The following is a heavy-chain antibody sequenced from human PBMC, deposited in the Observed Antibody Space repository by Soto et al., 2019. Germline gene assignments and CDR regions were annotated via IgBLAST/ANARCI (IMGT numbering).Heavy chain of an antibody. CDR2: IIPIFGTA. CDR3: ARGLGCSSTSCYNPTDIYYYGMDV. V-gene: IGHV1-69*01. J-gene: IGHJ6*02. Sequence: PGQGLEWMGGIIPIFGTANYAQKFQGRVTITADESTSTAYMELSSLRSEDTAVYYCARGLGCSSTSCYNPTDIYYYGMDVWGQGTTVTVSS. D-gene: IGHD2-2*02.